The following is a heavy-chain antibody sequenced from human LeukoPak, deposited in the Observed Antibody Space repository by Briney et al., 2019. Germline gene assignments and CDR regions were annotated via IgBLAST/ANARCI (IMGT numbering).Heavy chain of an antibody. V-gene: IGHV4-59*12. Sequence: SETLSLTCTVSGESISGFYWTWIRQPPGKGLEWIGYIYYSGSTNYNPSLKSRVTISVDTSKNQFSLKLSSVTAADTAVYYCARGGISDYWGQGTLVTVSS. CDR2: IYYSGST. CDR1: GESISGFY. CDR3: ARGGISDY. D-gene: IGHD2/OR15-2a*01. J-gene: IGHJ4*02.